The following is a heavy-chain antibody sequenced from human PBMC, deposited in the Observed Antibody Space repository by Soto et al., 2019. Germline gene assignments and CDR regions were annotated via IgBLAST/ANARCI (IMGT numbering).Heavy chain of an antibody. V-gene: IGHV3-21*01. CDR3: ARRAGDGYGMDV. CDR2: ISSSSSYI. J-gene: IGHJ6*02. D-gene: IGHD3-10*01. CDR1: GFTFSSYS. Sequence: EVQLVESGGGLVKPGGSLRLSCAASGFTFSSYSMNWVRQAPGKGLEWVSSISSSSSYIYYADSVKGRFTISRDNAKNSLYLQMNSLRAEDTAVYYCARRAGDGYGMDVWGQGTTVTVSS.